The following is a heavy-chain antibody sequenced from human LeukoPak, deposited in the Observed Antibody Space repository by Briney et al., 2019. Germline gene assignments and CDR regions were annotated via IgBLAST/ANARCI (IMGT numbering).Heavy chain of an antibody. CDR2: ISSSSSYI. D-gene: IGHD3-22*01. V-gene: IGHV3-21*01. CDR3: ARAPLDDSSGYYHFDY. J-gene: IGHJ4*02. Sequence: GGSLRLSCAASGFTITTYAVNWVRQAPGKGLEWVSSISSSSSYIYYADSVKGRFTISRDNAKNSLYLQMNSLRAEDTAVYYCARAPLDDSSGYYHFDYWGQGTLVTVSS. CDR1: GFTITTYA.